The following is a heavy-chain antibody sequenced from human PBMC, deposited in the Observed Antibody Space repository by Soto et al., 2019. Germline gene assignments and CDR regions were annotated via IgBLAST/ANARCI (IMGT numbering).Heavy chain of an antibody. CDR2: ISYDGRNK. Sequence: QVQLVESGGGVVQPGRSLRLSCAASGFTFSSYAMHWVRQAPGKGLEWVAVISYDGRNKYYADSVKRRFTISRDISKNTLYLQLNSLRAEDTAVYYCARDALLRPLLDYYYAMEVWGQGTTVTVS. CDR3: ARDALLRPLLDYYYAMEV. J-gene: IGHJ6*02. V-gene: IGHV3-30*14. CDR1: GFTFSSYA. D-gene: IGHD2-2*01.